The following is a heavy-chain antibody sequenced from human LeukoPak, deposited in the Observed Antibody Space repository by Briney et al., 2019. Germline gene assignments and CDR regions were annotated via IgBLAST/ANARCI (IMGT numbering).Heavy chain of an antibody. D-gene: IGHD1-26*01. V-gene: IGHV4-61*02. J-gene: IGHJ6*03. CDR3: ARGVGAYYMDV. CDR2: INTSGTT. Sequence: SETLSLSCTVSGASISSGSNSWGWMRQPAGKGLEWIGRINTSGTTNYNPSLKSRVTMSIDTSKNQFSLKLSSVTAADTAVHYRARGVGAYYMDVWGKGTTVTISS. CDR1: GASISSGSNS.